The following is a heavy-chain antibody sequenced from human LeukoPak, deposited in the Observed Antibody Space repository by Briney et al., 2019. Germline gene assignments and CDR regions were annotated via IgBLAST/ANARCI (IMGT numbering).Heavy chain of an antibody. V-gene: IGHV4-39*01. Sequence: SETLSLTCTVSGGSISSSSYYWGWIRQPPGKGLEWIVSIYYSGSTYYNPSLKSRVTISVDTSKNQFSLKLSSVTAADTAVYYCARRGPGYDILTGYTGAFDIWGQGTMVTVSS. CDR1: GGSISSSSYY. J-gene: IGHJ3*02. D-gene: IGHD3-9*01. CDR2: IYYSGST. CDR3: ARRGPGYDILTGYTGAFDI.